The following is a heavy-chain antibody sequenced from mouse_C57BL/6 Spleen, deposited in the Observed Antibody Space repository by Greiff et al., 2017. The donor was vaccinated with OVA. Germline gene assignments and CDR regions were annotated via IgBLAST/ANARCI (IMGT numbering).Heavy chain of an antibody. D-gene: IGHD3-1*01. V-gene: IGHV1-69*01. Sequence: QVQLQQPGAELVMPGASVKLSCKASGYTFTSYWMHWVKQRPGQGLEWIGEIDPSDSYTNYNQKFKGKSTLTVDKSSSTAYMQLSSLTSEDSAVYYCASGKTRKFFMDYWGQGTSVTVAS. CDR1: GYTFTSYW. J-gene: IGHJ4*01. CDR2: IDPSDSYT. CDR3: ASGKTRKFFMDY.